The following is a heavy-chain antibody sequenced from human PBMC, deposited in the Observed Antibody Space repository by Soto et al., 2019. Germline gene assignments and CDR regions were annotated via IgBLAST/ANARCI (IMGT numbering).Heavy chain of an antibody. CDR3: AKEKVGPFDY. CDR2: IYSGGYT. V-gene: IGHV3-53*01. CDR1: GFSVSSNH. Sequence: VGSLRLSCAASGFSVSSNHMNWVRQAPGKGLEWVSLIYSGGYTYYADSVKGRFTISRDNSKNTLFLQMNTLRVEDTAVYFCAKEKVGPFDYWGQGALVTVS. J-gene: IGHJ4*02.